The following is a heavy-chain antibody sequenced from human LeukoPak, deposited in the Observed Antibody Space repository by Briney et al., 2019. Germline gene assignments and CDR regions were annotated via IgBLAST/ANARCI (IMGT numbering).Heavy chain of an antibody. J-gene: IGHJ4*02. CDR2: ISGNGRIT. V-gene: IGHV3-23*01. CDR3: AKGGYSGYRPLTFFDS. CDR1: GFTLSSYA. Sequence: TGGSLRLSCAASGFTLSSYAMRWVRQAPGKGLEWVSGISGNGRITYYGDSLKGRVNIHRHNSKTTVYLQMHSLRVEDTAIYYCAKGGYSGYRPLTFFDSWGQGTLVYVSP. D-gene: IGHD5-12*01.